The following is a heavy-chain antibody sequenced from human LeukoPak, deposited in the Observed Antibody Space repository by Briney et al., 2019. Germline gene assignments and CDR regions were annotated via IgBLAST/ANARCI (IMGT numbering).Heavy chain of an antibody. CDR1: GFTFSSYS. Sequence: GGSLRLSCAASGFTFSSYSMNWVRQAPGKGLEWVSYISSSSSTIYYADSVKGRFTISRDNAKNSLYLQMNSLGAEDTAVYYCAREGVTRFDYWGQGTLVTVSS. J-gene: IGHJ4*02. CDR3: AREGVTRFDY. D-gene: IGHD2-21*02. V-gene: IGHV3-48*01. CDR2: ISSSSSTI.